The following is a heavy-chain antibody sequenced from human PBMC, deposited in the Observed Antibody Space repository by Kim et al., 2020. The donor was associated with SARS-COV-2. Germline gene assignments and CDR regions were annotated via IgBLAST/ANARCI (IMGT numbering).Heavy chain of an antibody. D-gene: IGHD2-15*01. CDR2: INAGNGNT. CDR1: GYTFTSYA. Sequence: ASVTVSCKASGYTFTSYAMHWVRHAPGQRLEWMGWINAGNGNTKYSQKFQGRVTITRDTSASTAYMELSSLRSEDTAVYYCARHFVVVVAATQVVGDAFDIWGQGTMVTVSS. CDR3: ARHFVVVVAATQVVGDAFDI. J-gene: IGHJ3*02. V-gene: IGHV1-3*01.